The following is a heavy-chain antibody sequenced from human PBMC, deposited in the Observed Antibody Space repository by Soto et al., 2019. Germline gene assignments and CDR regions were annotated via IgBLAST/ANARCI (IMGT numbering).Heavy chain of an antibody. V-gene: IGHV1-69*08. CDR1: GGTFSSYT. CDR2: IIPILDIA. J-gene: IGHJ4*02. Sequence: QVQLVQSGAEVKKPGSSVKVSCKASGGTFSSYTISWVRQAPGQGLEWMGRIIPILDIANYAQKFQGRVTITADKSTSTAYMELSSLRSEDTAVYYCAREEYYYGSGAFFDYWGQGTLVTVSS. CDR3: AREEYYYGSGAFFDY. D-gene: IGHD3-10*01.